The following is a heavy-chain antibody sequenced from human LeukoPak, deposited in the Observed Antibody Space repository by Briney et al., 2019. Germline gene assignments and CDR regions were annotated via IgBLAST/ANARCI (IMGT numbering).Heavy chain of an antibody. CDR1: GYTFTSYG. J-gene: IGHJ6*04. Sequence: ASVKVSCKASGYTFTSYGISWVRQAPGQGLEWMGIINPSGGSTSYAQKFQGRVTMTRDMSTSTVYMELSSLRSEDTAVYYCARDIFAGVDTAGMDVWGKGTTVTVSS. V-gene: IGHV1-46*01. CDR2: INPSGGST. CDR3: ARDIFAGVDTAGMDV. D-gene: IGHD5-18*01.